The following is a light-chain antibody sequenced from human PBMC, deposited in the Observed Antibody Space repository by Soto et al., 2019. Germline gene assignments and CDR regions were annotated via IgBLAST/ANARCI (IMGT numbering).Light chain of an antibody. V-gene: IGKV1-6*01. CDR2: AAS. Sequence: AIQMTQSPSSLSASVGDRVTITCRASQGIRNDLDWFQQKPGNAPKLLIYAASNLQSGVPARFSGSVSGTDFTLPISSLQLEDFATYYCLQKYFYPITFGPGTKVDIK. CDR1: QGIRND. CDR3: LQKYFYPIT. J-gene: IGKJ3*01.